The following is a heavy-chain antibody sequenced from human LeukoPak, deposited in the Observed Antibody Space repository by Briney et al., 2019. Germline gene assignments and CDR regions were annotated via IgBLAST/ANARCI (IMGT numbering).Heavy chain of an antibody. CDR3: ASPAMAFIDQGRYNYYYYMDV. D-gene: IGHD5-18*01. J-gene: IGHJ6*03. CDR2: IYHSGSS. Sequence: PSETLSLTCTVSGYSISSGYYWGWIRQPPGKGLEWIGSIYHSGSSYYNPSLKSRVTISVDTSKNQFSLKLSSVTAADTAVYYCASPAMAFIDQGRYNYYYYMDVWGKGATVTVSS. V-gene: IGHV4-38-2*02. CDR1: GYSISSGYY.